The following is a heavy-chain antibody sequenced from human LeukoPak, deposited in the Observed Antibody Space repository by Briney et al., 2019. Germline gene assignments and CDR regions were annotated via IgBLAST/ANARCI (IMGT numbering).Heavy chain of an antibody. CDR2: INHRGRT. D-gene: IGHD1-26*01. CDR3: ARRTYSASYWKHFDY. J-gene: IGHJ4*02. Sequence: SETLSHTCAVYGGSFSGYYWSGIRQPPGKGLEWMGEINHRGRTNHTLSLKSRVTISVDTYKNHFSLTLHSVPAAHTRVFFCARRTYSASYWKHFDYWGQGNLVSVSS. V-gene: IGHV4-34*01. CDR1: GGSFSGYY.